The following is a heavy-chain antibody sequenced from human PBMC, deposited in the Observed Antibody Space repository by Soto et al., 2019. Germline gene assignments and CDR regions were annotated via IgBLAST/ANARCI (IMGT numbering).Heavy chain of an antibody. D-gene: IGHD3-3*01. V-gene: IGHV3-7*03. CDR1: GFTFSSYW. CDR3: ARYSRDYDFWSGSHYYYGMDV. Sequence: GGSLRLSCAASGFTFSSYWMSWVRQAPGKGLEWVANIKQDGSEKYYVDCVKGRFTISRDNAKNSLYLQMNSLRAEDTAVYYCARYSRDYDFWSGSHYYYGMDVWGQGTTVTSP. J-gene: IGHJ6*02. CDR2: IKQDGSEK.